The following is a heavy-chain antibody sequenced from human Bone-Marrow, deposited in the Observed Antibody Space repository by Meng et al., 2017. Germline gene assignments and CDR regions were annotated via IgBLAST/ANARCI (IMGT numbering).Heavy chain of an antibody. J-gene: IGHJ4*02. CDR1: GFTFSSYE. D-gene: IGHD3-16*01. CDR2: ISYDGSNK. V-gene: IGHV3-30*04. CDR3: ARDPGTLGELETYDY. Sequence: GGSLRLSCAASGFTFSSYEMNWVRQAPGRGLEWVAVISYDGSNKYYADSVKGRFTISRDNSKNTLYLQMNSLRAEDTAVYYCARDPGTLGELETYDYWGQGTLVTVSS.